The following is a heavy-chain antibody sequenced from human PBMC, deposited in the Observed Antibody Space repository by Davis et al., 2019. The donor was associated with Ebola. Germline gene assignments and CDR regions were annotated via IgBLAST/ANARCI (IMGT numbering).Heavy chain of an antibody. CDR3: ARGYYYDSSGYYYRADY. Sequence: GESLKISCKGSGYSFTSYWISWVRQMPGKGLEWMGRIDPSDSYTNYSPSFQGHVTTSADKSISTAYLQWSSLKASDTAMYYCARGYYYDSSGYYYRADYWGQGTLVTVSS. CDR2: IDPSDSYT. D-gene: IGHD3-22*01. V-gene: IGHV5-10-1*01. J-gene: IGHJ4*02. CDR1: GYSFTSYW.